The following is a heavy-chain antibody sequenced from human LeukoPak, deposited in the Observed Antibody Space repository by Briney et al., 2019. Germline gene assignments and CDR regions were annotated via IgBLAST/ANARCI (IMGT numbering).Heavy chain of an antibody. D-gene: IGHD5-18*01. J-gene: IGHJ5*02. CDR2: IWYDGSNK. CDR3: ARDGYSYGLSFPDP. Sequence: GGSLRLSCAASGFTFSSYGMHWVRQAPGKGLEWVAVIWYDGSNKYYADSVKGRFTISRDNSKNTLYLQMNSLRAEDTAAYYCARDGYSYGLSFPDPWGQGTLVTVSS. V-gene: IGHV3-33*01. CDR1: GFTFSSYG.